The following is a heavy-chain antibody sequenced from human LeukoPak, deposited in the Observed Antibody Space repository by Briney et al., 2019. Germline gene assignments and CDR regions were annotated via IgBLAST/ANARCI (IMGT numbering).Heavy chain of an antibody. J-gene: IGHJ3*02. Sequence: SGGSLRLSCAASGFTFSSYAMSWVRQAPGKGLEWVSAISGSGGSTYYADSVKGRFTISRDNSKNTLYLQMNSLRAEDTAVYYCASDCSGGSCYFNDAFDIWGQGTMVTVSS. CDR3: ASDCSGGSCYFNDAFDI. CDR1: GFTFSSYA. V-gene: IGHV3-23*01. D-gene: IGHD2-15*01. CDR2: ISGSGGST.